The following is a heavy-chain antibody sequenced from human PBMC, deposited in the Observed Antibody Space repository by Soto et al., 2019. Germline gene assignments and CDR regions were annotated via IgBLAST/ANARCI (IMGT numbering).Heavy chain of an antibody. CDR1: GYTFTSYG. CDR2: ISAYNGNT. J-gene: IGHJ4*02. CDR3: ARDATDWIVGATTADY. V-gene: IGHV1-18*04. D-gene: IGHD1-26*01. Sequence: ASVKVSCKASGYTFTSYGISWVRQAPGQGLEWMGWISAYNGNTNHAQKLQGRVTMTTDTSTSTAYMELRSLRSDDTAVYYCARDATDWIVGATTADYWGQGTLVTVSS.